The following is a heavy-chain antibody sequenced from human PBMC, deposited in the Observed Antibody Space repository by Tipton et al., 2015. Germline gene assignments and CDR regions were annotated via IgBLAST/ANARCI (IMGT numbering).Heavy chain of an antibody. D-gene: IGHD4-23*01. CDR3: ASRGAYGGNLPFDY. CDR1: GGSISSSSYY. J-gene: IGHJ4*02. CDR2: IYYSGST. V-gene: IGHV4-39*01. Sequence: LRLSCTVSGGSISSSSYYWGWIRQPPGKGLEWIGSIYYSGSTYYNPSLKTRVTISLDTSKDQFSLKLSSVTAADTAVYYCASRGAYGGNLPFDYWGRGTQVTVSS.